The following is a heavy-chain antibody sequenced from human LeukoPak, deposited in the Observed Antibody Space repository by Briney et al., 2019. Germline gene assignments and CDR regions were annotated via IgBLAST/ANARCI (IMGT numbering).Heavy chain of an antibody. V-gene: IGHV5-51*01. CDR2: IYPGDSDT. CDR1: GYSFTSYW. J-gene: IGHJ4*02. CDR3: ARPYYGSGSYAWYFDY. D-gene: IGHD3-10*01. Sequence: HGESLKISCKGSGYSFTSYWIGWVRQMPGKGLEWMGIIYPGDSDTRYSPSFQGQVTISADKSISTAYLQWSSLKASDTAMYYRARPYYGSGSYAWYFDYWGQGTLVTVSS.